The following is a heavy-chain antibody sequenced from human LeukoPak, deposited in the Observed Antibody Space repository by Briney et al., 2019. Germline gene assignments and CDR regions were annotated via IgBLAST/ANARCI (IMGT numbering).Heavy chain of an antibody. CDR1: EFTISNYN. Sequence: GGSLRITCASDEFTISNYNRNWVRQAPSKKMDRLSYISSSINIIYYADSVKGRFTISRDNAKNSLYLQMNSLRDEDTAVYYCARDNIAVAGPFYYYGMDVWGQGTTVTV. CDR2: ISSSINII. CDR3: ARDNIAVAGPFYYYGMDV. V-gene: IGHV3-48*02. D-gene: IGHD6-19*01. J-gene: IGHJ6*01.